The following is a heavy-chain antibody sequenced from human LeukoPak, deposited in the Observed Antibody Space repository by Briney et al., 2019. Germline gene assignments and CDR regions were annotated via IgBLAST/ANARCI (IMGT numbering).Heavy chain of an antibody. V-gene: IGHV4-59*11. D-gene: IGHD1-1*01. CDR2: IYYSGST. J-gene: IGHJ4*02. CDR1: GGSISSHY. CDR3: ARAKGYLLEKDY. Sequence: SETLSLTCAVSGGSISSHYWSWIRQPPGKGLEWIGYIYYSGSTNYNPSLKSRVTISVDTSKNQFSLKLSSVTAADTAVYYCARAKGYLLEKDYWGQGTLVTVSS.